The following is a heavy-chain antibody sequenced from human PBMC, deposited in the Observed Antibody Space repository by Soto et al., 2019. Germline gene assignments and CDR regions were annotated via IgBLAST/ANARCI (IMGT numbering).Heavy chain of an antibody. CDR3: AKGMWDDFWSGRDYFDY. Sequence: GGSLRLSCAASGFTFSSYAMSWVRQAPGKGLEWVSAISGSGGSTYYADSVKGRLTISRDNSKNTLYLQMNSLRAEDTAVYYCAKGMWDDFWSGRDYFDYWGQGTLVTVSS. V-gene: IGHV3-23*01. J-gene: IGHJ4*02. CDR2: ISGSGGST. D-gene: IGHD3-3*01. CDR1: GFTFSSYA.